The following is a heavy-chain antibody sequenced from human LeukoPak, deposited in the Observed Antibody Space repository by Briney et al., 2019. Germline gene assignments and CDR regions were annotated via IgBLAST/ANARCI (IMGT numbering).Heavy chain of an antibody. J-gene: IGHJ4*02. CDR2: ISTYNGDT. CDR3: ARDLSHRYYHRTGYAFDY. V-gene: IGHV1-18*01. CDR1: GYTFTSHG. Sequence: ASVKVSCKTSGYTFTSHGINWVRQAPGQGLEWMGWISTYNGDTNSAQKFQGRVTMTRDTSTSTVYMDLSSLRSEDTAVYYCARDLSHRYYHRTGYAFDYWGQGTLVTVSS. D-gene: IGHD3-22*01.